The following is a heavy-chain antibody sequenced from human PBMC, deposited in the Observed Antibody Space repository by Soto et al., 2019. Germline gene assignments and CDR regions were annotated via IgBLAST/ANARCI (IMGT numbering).Heavy chain of an antibody. J-gene: IGHJ4*02. CDR2: IYYSGST. CDR1: GGSISSGDYY. CDR3: ARFLGGQWLRRYYFDY. D-gene: IGHD5-12*01. V-gene: IGHV4-30-4*01. Sequence: NPSETLSLTCTVSGGSISSGDYYWSWIRQPPGKGLEWIGYIYYSGSTYYNPSLKSRVTISVDTSKNQFSLKLSSVTAADTAVYYCARFLGGQWLRRYYFDYWGQGTLVTVSS.